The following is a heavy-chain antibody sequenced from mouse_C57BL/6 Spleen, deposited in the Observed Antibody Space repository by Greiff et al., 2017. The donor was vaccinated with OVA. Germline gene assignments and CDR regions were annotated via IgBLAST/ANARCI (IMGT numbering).Heavy chain of an antibody. CDR3: ARDHYYGSIYAMDY. D-gene: IGHD1-1*01. V-gene: IGHV1-53*01. CDR2: INPSNGGT. CDR1: GYTFTSYW. J-gene: IGHJ4*01. Sequence: QVQLQQPGTELVKPGASVKLSCKASGYTFTSYWMHWVKQRPGQGLEWIGNINPSNGGTNYNEKFKSKATLTVDQSSSTAYMQLSSLTSEDSAVDYCARDHYYGSIYAMDYWGQGTSVTVSS.